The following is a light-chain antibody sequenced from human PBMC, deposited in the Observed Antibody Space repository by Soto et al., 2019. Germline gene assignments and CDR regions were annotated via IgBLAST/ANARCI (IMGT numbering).Light chain of an antibody. CDR2: CAS. CDR3: QQYGSAPYT. Sequence: EIVLTQSPGTLSLSPGERATLSCRASQSVSSSYLAWYQQKPVQAPRLLIYCASNRATGIPDRFSGSGSGTDFTLTIIRLEPEGFAIYYFQQYGSAPYTFGPGNKLAI. CDR1: QSVSSSY. V-gene: IGKV3-20*01. J-gene: IGKJ2*01.